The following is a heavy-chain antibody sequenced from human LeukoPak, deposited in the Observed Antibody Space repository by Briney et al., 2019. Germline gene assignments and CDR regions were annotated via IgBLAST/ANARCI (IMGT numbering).Heavy chain of an antibody. J-gene: IGHJ5*02. CDR1: RGSISSSY. V-gene: IGHV4-4*07. Sequence: PSETLSLTCTVSRGSISSSYWSWIRQPAGKGLEWIGRIYTNGGINYNPSLKSRVTISFDKSQNQLSLRLSSVTAADTAVYYCAKTRSSPSWFDPWGQGTLVTVSS. CDR3: AKTRSSPSWFDP. CDR2: IYTNGGI.